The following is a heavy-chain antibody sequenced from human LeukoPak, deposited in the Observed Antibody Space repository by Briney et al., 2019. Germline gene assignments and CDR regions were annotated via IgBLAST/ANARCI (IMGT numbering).Heavy chain of an antibody. CDR1: GGSFSGYY. CDR2: INHSGST. V-gene: IGHV4-34*01. Sequence: KPSETLSLTCAVYGGSFSGYYWSWIRQPPGKGLEWIGEINHSGSTNYNPSLKSRVTISVDTSKNQFSLKLSSVTAADTAVYYCARSRLWWSAGDAFDIWGQGTMVTVSS. J-gene: IGHJ3*02. CDR3: ARSRLWWSAGDAFDI. D-gene: IGHD2-21*01.